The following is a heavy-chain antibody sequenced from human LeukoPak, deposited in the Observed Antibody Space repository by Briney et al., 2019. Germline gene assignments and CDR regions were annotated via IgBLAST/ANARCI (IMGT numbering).Heavy chain of an antibody. CDR2: FDPEDGET. J-gene: IGHJ5*02. V-gene: IGHV1-24*01. D-gene: IGHD4-23*01. Sequence: GASVKVSCKVSGYTLTELSMHWVRQAPGKGLEWMGGFDPEDGETIYAQKFQGRVTMTEDTSTDTAYMELSSLRSEDTAVYYCARFVGRPTVVTPGGWFDPWGQGTLVTVSS. CDR3: ARFVGRPTVVTPGGWFDP. CDR1: GYTLTELS.